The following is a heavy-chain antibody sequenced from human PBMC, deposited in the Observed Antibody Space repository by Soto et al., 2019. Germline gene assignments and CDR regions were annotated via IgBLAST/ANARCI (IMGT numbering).Heavy chain of an antibody. Sequence: ASVKVSCKPSGYTFNTYYLHWLRQAPGQALEWMGVIHPSGGGTTYAQKFLGRVTVTRDTSTTTVFMELSSLRSDDTAVYYCARGGHIAVVTASFDYWGQGTLVTSP. J-gene: IGHJ4*02. CDR3: ARGGHIAVVTASFDY. D-gene: IGHD2-21*02. CDR2: IHPSGGGT. CDR1: GYTFNTYY. V-gene: IGHV1-46*02.